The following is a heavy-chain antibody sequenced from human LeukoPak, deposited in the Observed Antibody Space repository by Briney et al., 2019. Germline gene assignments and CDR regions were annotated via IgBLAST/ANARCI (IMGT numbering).Heavy chain of an antibody. D-gene: IGHD6-13*01. V-gene: IGHV4-59*01. CDR1: GGSFSGYY. CDR3: ARVVRTELEIAAAGPYYFDY. Sequence: PSETLSLTCAVYGGSFSGYYWSWIRQPPGKGLEWIGYIYYSGSTNYNPSLKSRVTISVDTSKNQFSLKLSSVTAADTAVYYCARVVRTELEIAAAGPYYFDYWGQGTLVTVSS. CDR2: IYYSGST. J-gene: IGHJ4*02.